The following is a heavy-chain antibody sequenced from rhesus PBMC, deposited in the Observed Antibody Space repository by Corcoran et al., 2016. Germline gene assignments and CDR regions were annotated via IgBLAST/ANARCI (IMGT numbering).Heavy chain of an antibody. CDR3: VRVDWLKTPNYGTFDF. CDR2: IYWDNYK. V-gene: IGHV2S1*01. D-gene: IGHD1-26*01. Sequence: QVTLKESGPALVKPTQTLTLTCSLAGFSTSSDLVGVGWIRQPPGTALEWLANIYWDNYKYYSSSLRPRLTISKDSSGNQVVLTMTNMDPVDTATYYCVRVDWLKTPNYGTFDFWGQGVVVTVSS. J-gene: IGHJ4*01. CDR1: GFSTSSDLVG.